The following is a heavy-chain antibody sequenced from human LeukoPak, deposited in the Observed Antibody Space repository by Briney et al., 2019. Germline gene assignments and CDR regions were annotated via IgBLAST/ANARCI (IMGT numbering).Heavy chain of an antibody. CDR1: GFTFHSYS. CDR2: ISSSNSYI. CDR3: ARSGSSWYESPNAFDI. D-gene: IGHD6-13*01. V-gene: IGHV3-21*01. Sequence: PGGSLRLSFCTCGFTFHSYSMILVPQAPGEGLGLGSSISSSNSYIYYADSVKGRFTVSRDGAKNSVYLQMNSLRAEDTAVYYCARSGSSWYESPNAFDIWGQGTMVTVSS. J-gene: IGHJ3*02.